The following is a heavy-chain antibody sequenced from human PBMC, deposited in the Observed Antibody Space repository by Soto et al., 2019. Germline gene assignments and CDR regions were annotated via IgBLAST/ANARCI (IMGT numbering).Heavy chain of an antibody. V-gene: IGHV5-10-1*01. D-gene: IGHD3-10*01. Sequence: ESLKISCKGSGYSFTSYWISWVRQMPGKGLEWMGRIDPSDSYTNYSPSFQGHVTISADKSISTAYPQWSSLKASDTAMYYCASSGAAVGAGYYGMDVWGQGTTVTGS. CDR3: ASSGAAVGAGYYGMDV. J-gene: IGHJ6*02. CDR1: GYSFTSYW. CDR2: IDPSDSYT.